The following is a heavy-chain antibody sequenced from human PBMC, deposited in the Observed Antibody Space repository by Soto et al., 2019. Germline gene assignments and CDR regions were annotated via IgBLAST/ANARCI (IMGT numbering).Heavy chain of an antibody. J-gene: IGHJ4*02. D-gene: IGHD3-22*01. V-gene: IGHV1-3*01. Sequence: QVHLVQSGAEVKKPGASVKVSCKASGYIFSTYTMHWVRQAPGQRLEWMGWINAANGNTKYSQNFQGRVTISRDTSASTAYLELSSLRSEDTAVYYCARVSFATSGYADYWGQGTLVTVSS. CDR3: ARVSFATSGYADY. CDR1: GYIFSTYT. CDR2: INAANGNT.